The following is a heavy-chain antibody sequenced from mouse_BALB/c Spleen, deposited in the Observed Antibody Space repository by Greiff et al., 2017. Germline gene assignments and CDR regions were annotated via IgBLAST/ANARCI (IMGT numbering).Heavy chain of an antibody. V-gene: IGHV1S135*01. CDR3: ARGNRYYAMDY. CDR2: IDPFNGGT. CDR1: GYSFTSYY. Sequence: EVQLQQSGPELMKPGASVKISCKASGYSFTSYYMHWVKQSHGKSLEWIGYIDPFNGGTSYNQKFKGKATLTVDKSSSTAYMHLSSLTSEDSAVYYCARGNRYYAMDYWGQGTSVTVSS. J-gene: IGHJ4*01. D-gene: IGHD2-1*01.